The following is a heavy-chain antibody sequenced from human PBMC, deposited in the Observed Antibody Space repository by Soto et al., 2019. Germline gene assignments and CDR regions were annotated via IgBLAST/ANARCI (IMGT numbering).Heavy chain of an antibody. J-gene: IGHJ6*02. CDR3: ARDHMEQLVFHYYYGMDV. Sequence: GGSLRLSCAASGFTFSSYAMHWVGRAPGKGREGVAVISYDGSKKYYADSVKGRFTISRDNSKNTLYLQMNSLRAEDTAVYYCARDHMEQLVFHYYYGMDVWGQGTTVTVSS. CDR1: GFTFSSYA. D-gene: IGHD6-6*01. V-gene: IGHV3-30-3*01. CDR2: ISYDGSKK.